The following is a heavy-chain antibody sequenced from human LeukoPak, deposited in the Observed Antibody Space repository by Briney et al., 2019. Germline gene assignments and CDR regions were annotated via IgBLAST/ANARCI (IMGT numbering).Heavy chain of an antibody. CDR2: ISYDGSNK. Sequence: PGRSLRFSCAASGFTFSSYGMHGVRQAPGKGLEGVAVISYDGSNKYYADSVKGRFTISRDNSKNTLYLQMNSLRAEDTAVYYCAKDSGGSYNNWFDPWGQGTLVTVSS. J-gene: IGHJ5*02. CDR3: AKDSGGSYNNWFDP. V-gene: IGHV3-30*18. D-gene: IGHD1-26*01. CDR1: GFTFSSYG.